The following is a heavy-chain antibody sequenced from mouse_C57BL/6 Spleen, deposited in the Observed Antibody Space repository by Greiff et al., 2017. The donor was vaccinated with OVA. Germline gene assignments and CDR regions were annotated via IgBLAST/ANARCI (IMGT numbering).Heavy chain of an antibody. V-gene: IGHV1-36*01. Sequence: VHVKQSGPVLVKPGPSVKISCKASGFTFTDYYMHWVKQSHGKSLEWIGLVYPYNGGTSYNQKFKGKATLTVDTSSSTAYMELNSLTSEDSAVDYCAVTVVATPYWYFDVWGTGTTVTVSS. J-gene: IGHJ1*03. CDR2: VYPYNGGT. CDR3: AVTVVATPYWYFDV. D-gene: IGHD1-1*01. CDR1: GFTFTDYY.